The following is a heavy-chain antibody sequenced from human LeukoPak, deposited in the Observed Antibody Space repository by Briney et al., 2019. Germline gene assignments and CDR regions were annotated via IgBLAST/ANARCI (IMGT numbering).Heavy chain of an antibody. Sequence: GGSLRVSCAASGFTVSSNYMSWVRQAPGKGLEWVSVIYSGGSTYYADSVKGRFTISRDNSKNTLYLQMNSLRAEDTAVYYCARDLDGYLDYWGQGTLVTVSS. CDR2: IYSGGST. J-gene: IGHJ4*02. CDR1: GFTVSSNY. V-gene: IGHV3-66*01. D-gene: IGHD3-22*01. CDR3: ARDLDGYLDY.